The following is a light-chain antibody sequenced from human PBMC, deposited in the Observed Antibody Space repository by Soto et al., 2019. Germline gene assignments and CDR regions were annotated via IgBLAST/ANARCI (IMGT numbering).Light chain of an antibody. Sequence: DIPMTLSPSTVSASVGDRVTITCRASQSISSWLAWYQQKPGKAPKLLIYDASSLESGVPSRFSGSGSGTEFTLTISSLQPDDFATYYCQQYNSYSWTFGQGTKVDI. CDR1: QSISSW. CDR2: DAS. V-gene: IGKV1-5*01. J-gene: IGKJ1*01. CDR3: QQYNSYSWT.